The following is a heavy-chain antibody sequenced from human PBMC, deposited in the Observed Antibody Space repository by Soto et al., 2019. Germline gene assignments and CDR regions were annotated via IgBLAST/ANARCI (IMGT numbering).Heavy chain of an antibody. V-gene: IGHV4-34*01. CDR1: VGPFSVYY. D-gene: IGHD2-8*01. Sequence: ASETLSVTCAFYVGPFSVYYWSWIRQPPGREPEWIGEINHSGSTNYNPSLKSRVTISVDTSKNQLSLKLSSVTAADTGVYYCAREEVPQWFTKGYYGLDVWGQGTTVTVSS. J-gene: IGHJ6*01. CDR3: AREEVPQWFTKGYYGLDV. CDR2: INHSGST.